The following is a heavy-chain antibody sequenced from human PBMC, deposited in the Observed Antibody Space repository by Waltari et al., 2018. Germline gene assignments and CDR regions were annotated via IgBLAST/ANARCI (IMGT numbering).Heavy chain of an antibody. D-gene: IGHD1-1*01. CDR2: VSPRSGAT. CDR3: ARDRGLEERGTRNDAFDI. Sequence: QVQVVQSGAEVKKPGASVKVSCKPSGYTFTDYFIHLVRQAPGQGLEWMGWVSPRSGATNYAQKFQGRVSMTRDTSITTVYMELSRLRSDDTAVYYCARDRGLEERGTRNDAFDIWGQGTMVAVSS. V-gene: IGHV1-2*02. J-gene: IGHJ3*02. CDR1: GYTFTDYF.